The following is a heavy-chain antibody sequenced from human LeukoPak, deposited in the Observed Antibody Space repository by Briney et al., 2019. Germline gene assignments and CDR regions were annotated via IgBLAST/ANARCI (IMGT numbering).Heavy chain of an antibody. CDR1: GYTFSGYY. CDR2: INPNSGGT. V-gene: IGHV1-2*02. D-gene: IGHD3-10*01. CDR3: ARPLRVTMVRGAAFRASSDFDP. Sequence: ASVKVSCKASGYTFSGYYMHWVRQAPGQGLEWKGWINPNSGGTNYAQKFQGRVTMTRDTSISTAYMELSRLRYDDTAVYYCARPLRVTMVRGAAFRASSDFDPWGQGTLVTVSS. J-gene: IGHJ5*02.